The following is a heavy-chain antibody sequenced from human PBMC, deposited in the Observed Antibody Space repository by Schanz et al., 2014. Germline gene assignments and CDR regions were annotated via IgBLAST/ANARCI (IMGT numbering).Heavy chain of an antibody. J-gene: IGHJ4*02. CDR1: FSPFTGYY. CDR2: IYPNNGGT. CDR3: ARGLVRHFDN. V-gene: IGHV1-2*06. Sequence: QGKREKSGSPLKPPFSSFQVSFPSSFSPFTGYYLHWVRQAPGHGLEWMGRIYPNNGGTDYAQKFQGRVTMTRDTSISTAYMELSSLRSEDTAVYYCARGLVRHFDNWGQGTLVTVSS. D-gene: IGHD6-19*01.